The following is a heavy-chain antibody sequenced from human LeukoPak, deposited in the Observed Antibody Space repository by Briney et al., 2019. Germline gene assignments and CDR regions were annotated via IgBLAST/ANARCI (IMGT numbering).Heavy chain of an antibody. Sequence: RWASVKVSCKASGYTFTGYYMHWVRQAPGQGLEWMGWINPNSGGTNYAQKFQGRVTMTRDTSISTAYMELSRLRSDDTAVYYCARISMIVVVITTIDYWGQGTLVTVSS. J-gene: IGHJ4*02. D-gene: IGHD3-22*01. CDR2: INPNSGGT. CDR3: ARISMIVVVITTIDY. V-gene: IGHV1-2*02. CDR1: GYTFTGYY.